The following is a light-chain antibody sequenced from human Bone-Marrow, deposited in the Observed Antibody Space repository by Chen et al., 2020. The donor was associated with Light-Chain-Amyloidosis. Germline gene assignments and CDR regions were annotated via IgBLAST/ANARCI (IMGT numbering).Light chain of an antibody. CDR1: DLPTKY. Sequence: SYELPQPPSVPVSPGQTPRTTGSGDDLPTKYAYWYQQKPGQAPVLVIHRDTERPSGISERFSGSSSGTTATLTISGVQAEDEADYHCQSADSSGTYEVIFGGGTKLTVL. V-gene: IGLV3-25*03. CDR3: QSADSSGTYEVI. J-gene: IGLJ2*01. CDR2: RDT.